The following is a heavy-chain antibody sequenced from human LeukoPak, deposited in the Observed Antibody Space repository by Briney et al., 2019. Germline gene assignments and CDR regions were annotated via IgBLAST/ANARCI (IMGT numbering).Heavy chain of an antibody. CDR3: ARGGTSANFQH. J-gene: IGHJ1*01. V-gene: IGHV4-30-4*01. Sequence: SETLSLTCTVSGDSISSGDYFWSWIRQPPGKGLEWIGYIHYSGATYQNPSLQSRVSISVDTSKNQFSLKLGSVTAADTAVYYCARGGTSANFQHWGQGTLLTVSS. CDR1: GDSISSGDYF. CDR2: IHYSGAT.